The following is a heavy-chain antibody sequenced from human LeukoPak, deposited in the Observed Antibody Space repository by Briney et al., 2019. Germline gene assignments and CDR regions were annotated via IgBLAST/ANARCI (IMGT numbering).Heavy chain of an antibody. J-gene: IGHJ5*02. V-gene: IGHV4-34*01. Sequence: PSETLSLTCAVYGGSFSGYYWSWIRQPPGKGLEWIGEINHSGSTNYNPSLKSRVTISVDTSKNQFSLKLSSVTAADTAVYYCARGAHWITMVRGVRGWFDPWGQGTLVTVS. D-gene: IGHD3-10*01. CDR1: GGSFSGYY. CDR2: INHSGST. CDR3: ARGAHWITMVRGVRGWFDP.